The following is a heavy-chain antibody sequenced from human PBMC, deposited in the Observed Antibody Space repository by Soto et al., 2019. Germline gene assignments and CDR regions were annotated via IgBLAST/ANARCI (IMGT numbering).Heavy chain of an antibody. CDR2: IKEDGRET. V-gene: IGHV3-7*01. D-gene: IGHD3-3*01. CDR1: GFTFNRHW. Sequence: VQLVESGGGLVRPGGSLRLSCAASGFTFNRHWMTWVRQAPGKGLEWVANIKEDGRETFYLDSVKGRFTISRDNTRNSLFLQMNSVRVEDTAVYYRARSQYRLEFWSGWDFDLWVQGMLVTVSS. CDR3: ARSQYRLEFWSGWDFDL. J-gene: IGHJ4*02.